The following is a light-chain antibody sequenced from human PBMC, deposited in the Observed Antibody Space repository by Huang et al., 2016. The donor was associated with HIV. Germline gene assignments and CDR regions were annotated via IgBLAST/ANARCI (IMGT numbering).Light chain of an antibody. Sequence: DIQMTQSPSSLSASVGDRVTITCQARQDIRNYLNWYQQKPGKDPKLLIYDASNLETEVPLRFSGSGSGTNFTFTISSLQSEDIATYYCQQYDNLYTFGQGTKLEI. V-gene: IGKV1-33*01. CDR2: DAS. CDR1: QDIRNY. CDR3: QQYDNLYT. J-gene: IGKJ2*01.